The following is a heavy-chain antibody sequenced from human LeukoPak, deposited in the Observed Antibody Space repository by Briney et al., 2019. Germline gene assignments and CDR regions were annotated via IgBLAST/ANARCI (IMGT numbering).Heavy chain of an antibody. CDR1: GFDISYNY. Sequence: GGSLRLSCAASGFDISYNYVGWVRQAPGKGLEWVSVIHTGGTTHYADSVRGRFTISKDNSNNTVYLQMNSVGVEDTAVYYCARVWFGYFFQWGQGALVTVSS. D-gene: IGHD3-10*01. CDR3: ARVWFGYFFQ. J-gene: IGHJ4*02. V-gene: IGHV3-53*01. CDR2: IHTGGTT.